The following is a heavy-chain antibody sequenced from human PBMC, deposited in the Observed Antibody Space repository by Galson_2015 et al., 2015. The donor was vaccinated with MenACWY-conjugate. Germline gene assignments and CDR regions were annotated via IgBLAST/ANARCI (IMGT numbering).Heavy chain of an antibody. CDR3: ARAGAVRGDLTGAMDV. Sequence: SLRLSCAASGFTFRSYWMHWVRQAPGRGLVWVSRINSDGSTTNYADSVKGRFTISGDNAKNTLYLQMNSLRAEDTAVYYCARAGAVRGDLTGAMDVCPQGSAVTVSS. V-gene: IGHV3-74*01. J-gene: IGHJ6*02. D-gene: IGHD3-10*01. CDR2: INSDGSTT. CDR1: GFTFRSYW.